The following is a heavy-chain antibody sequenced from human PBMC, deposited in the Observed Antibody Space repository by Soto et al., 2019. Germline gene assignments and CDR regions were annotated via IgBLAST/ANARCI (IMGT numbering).Heavy chain of an antibody. D-gene: IGHD5-18*01. J-gene: IGHJ4*02. CDR1: GFTFSSYS. V-gene: IGHV3-21*01. CDR2: ISSSSSYI. CDR3: AKDQPGYSYGYGLGY. Sequence: GGSLRLSCAASGFTFSSYSMNWVRQAPGKGLEWVSSISSSSSYIYYADSVKGRFTISRDNAKNSLYLQMNSLRAEDTAVYYCAKDQPGYSYGYGLGYWGQGTLVTVSS.